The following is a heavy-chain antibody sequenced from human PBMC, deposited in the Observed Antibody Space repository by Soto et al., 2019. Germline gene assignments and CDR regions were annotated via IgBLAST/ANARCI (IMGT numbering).Heavy chain of an antibody. CDR2: ISYDGSNK. J-gene: IGHJ3*02. Sequence: GGSLRLSCAASGFTFSSYGMHWVRQAPGKGLEWVAVISYDGSNKYYADSVKGRFTISRDNSKNTLYLQMNSLRAEDTAVYYCAKLFTYYDSSGLNAFDIWGQGTMVTVSS. V-gene: IGHV3-30*18. CDR3: AKLFTYYDSSGLNAFDI. CDR1: GFTFSSYG. D-gene: IGHD3-22*01.